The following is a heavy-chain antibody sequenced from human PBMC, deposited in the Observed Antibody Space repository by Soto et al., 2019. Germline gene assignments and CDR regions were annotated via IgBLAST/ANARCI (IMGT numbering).Heavy chain of an antibody. J-gene: IGHJ4*02. D-gene: IGHD2-2*01. CDR2: IRGKRGNDGT. Sequence: EVQLVESGGGLVQPGGSLKLSCAASGFAFSDSAIHWVRQASGKGLEWIGRIRGKRGNDGTAYAASVKGRFTISRDDSKTTTYLQMNSLNIEDTAVYYCTRRRYWPAVDPLDYWGQGTLVTVSS. CDR3: TRRRYWPAVDPLDY. V-gene: IGHV3-73*02. CDR1: GFAFSDSA.